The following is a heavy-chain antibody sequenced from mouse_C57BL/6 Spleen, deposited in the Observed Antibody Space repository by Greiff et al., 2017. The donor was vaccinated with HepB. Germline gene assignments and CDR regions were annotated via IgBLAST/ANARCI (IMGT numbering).Heavy chain of an antibody. CDR1: GYTFTDYY. V-gene: IGHV1-26*01. Sequence: EVQLQQSGPELVKPGASVKISCKASGYTFTDYYMNWVKQSHGKSLEWIGDINPNNGGTSYNQKFKGKATLTVDKSSSTAYMELRSLTSEDSAVYYCADYDYGYFDVWGTGTTGTVSS. CDR2: INPNNGGT. CDR3: ADYDYGYFDV. D-gene: IGHD2-4*01. J-gene: IGHJ1*03.